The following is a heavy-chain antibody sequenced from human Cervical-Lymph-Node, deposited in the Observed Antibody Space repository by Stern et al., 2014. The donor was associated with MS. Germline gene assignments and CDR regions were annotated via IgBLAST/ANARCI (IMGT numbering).Heavy chain of an antibody. CDR1: GFTFSSYS. CDR3: ARDQGGKYYDSSGYYSDAFDI. CDR2: IIISSSYI. Sequence: EVQLVESGGGLVKPGGSLRLSCAASGFTFSSYSMNLVRQAPGQGLAWGSSIIISSSYIYYADTVKGRFTISSVHTYNSLDLQMNSLRAEDTAVYYCARDQGGKYYDSSGYYSDAFDIWGQGTMVTVSS. J-gene: IGHJ3*02. D-gene: IGHD3-22*01. V-gene: IGHV3-21*01.